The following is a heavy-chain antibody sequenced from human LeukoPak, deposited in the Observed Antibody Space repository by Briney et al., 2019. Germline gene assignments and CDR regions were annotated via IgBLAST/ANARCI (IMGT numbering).Heavy chain of an antibody. J-gene: IGHJ4*02. V-gene: IGHV1-2*02. CDR1: GYTFTGYY. CDR2: INPNSGGT. CDR3: ARVLSGSCYYFDY. D-gene: IGHD1-26*01. Sequence: PRASVKVSCKASGYTFTGYYMHWVRQAPGQGLEWMGWINPNSGGTNYAQKFQGRVTMTRDTSISTAYMELSRLRSDDTAVYYCARVLSGSCYYFDYWGQGTLVTVSS.